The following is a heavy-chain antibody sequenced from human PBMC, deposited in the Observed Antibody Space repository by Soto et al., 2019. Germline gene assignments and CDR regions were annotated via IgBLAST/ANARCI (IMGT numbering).Heavy chain of an antibody. V-gene: IGHV1-69*13. CDR1: GGTFNSYD. J-gene: IGHJ5*02. CDR3: ARLSRPNYYDTSGFFKDNWFDP. CDR2: TIPIVETP. Sequence: SVKVSCKASGGTFNSYDINWVRQAPGQGLEWMGGTIPIVETPKYAQKFQGRVTITADESTNTVYMELSSLRSEDTAMYYCARLSRPNYYDTSGFFKDNWFDPWGQGTLVTVSS. D-gene: IGHD3-22*01.